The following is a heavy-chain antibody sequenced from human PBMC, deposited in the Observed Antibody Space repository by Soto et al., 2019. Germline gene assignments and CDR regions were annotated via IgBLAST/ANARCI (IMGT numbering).Heavy chain of an antibody. Sequence: QITLRESGPSLVKPTETLTLTCTFSGFSLTTTGVGVGWIRQPPGKALEWLAVVFWDGGERYSPSLKSRVTITKHTSKDQLVFTITKMVPADTPTYYCPPVYGSGRCAWYIHSCVQGTLVTVSS. D-gene: IGHD1-26*01. CDR1: GFSLTTTGVG. CDR2: VFWDGGE. V-gene: IGHV2-5*02. J-gene: IGHJ4*02. CDR3: PPVYGSGRCAWYIHS.